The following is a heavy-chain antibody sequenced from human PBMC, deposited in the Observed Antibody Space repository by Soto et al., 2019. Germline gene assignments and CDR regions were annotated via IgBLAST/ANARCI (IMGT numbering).Heavy chain of an antibody. CDR1: GGSISSTDY. D-gene: IGHD3-10*01. CDR3: ARQWVSKGRLTWFVWYLGL. Sequence: QLQLQEAGPGLVKPSEILSLNCSVSGGSISSTDYLGWILQAPRKGLEWIGSIYYSGNTYYNPSHKSQVPISVDQAKNQLAPKRRALTAADTAVYYCARQWVSKGRLTWFVWYLGLWGRGNPVTVSS. J-gene: IGHJ2*01. CDR2: IYYSGNT. V-gene: IGHV4-39*01.